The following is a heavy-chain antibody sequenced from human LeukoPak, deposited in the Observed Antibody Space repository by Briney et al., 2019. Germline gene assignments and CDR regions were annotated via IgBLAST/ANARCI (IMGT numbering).Heavy chain of an antibody. V-gene: IGHV3-30*02. J-gene: IGHJ3*01. CDR3: VKDGEWTFDV. D-gene: IGHD3-3*01. Sequence: GGSLRLSCAASGFTFSGSAMHWVRQAPGRGLEWVAFIGQDGTTKYYVDSVKGRFTIPGDNPKKMAYLQMNNLRAEDTAIYYCVKDGEWTFDVWGQGTMVTVS. CDR1: GFTFSGSA. CDR2: IGQDGTTK.